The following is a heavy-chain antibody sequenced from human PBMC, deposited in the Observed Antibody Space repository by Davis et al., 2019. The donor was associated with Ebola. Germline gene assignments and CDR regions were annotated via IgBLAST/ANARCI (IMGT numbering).Heavy chain of an antibody. V-gene: IGHV3-9*01. CDR1: GFTFSSYA. J-gene: IGHJ4*02. D-gene: IGHD5-12*01. Sequence: PGGSLRLSCAASGFTFSSYAMSWVRQAPGKGLEWVSGISWNSGSIGYADSVKGRFTISRDNAKNSLYLQMNSLRAEDTALYYCAKDMARVAASSFDYWGQGTLVTVSS. CDR2: ISWNSGSI. CDR3: AKDMARVAASSFDY.